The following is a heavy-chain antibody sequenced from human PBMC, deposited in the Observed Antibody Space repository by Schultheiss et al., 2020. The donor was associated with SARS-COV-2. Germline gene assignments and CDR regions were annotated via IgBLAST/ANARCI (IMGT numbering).Heavy chain of an antibody. CDR3: ARRGQQLVLYAFDI. CDR1: GFTFSSYA. V-gene: IGHV3-23*01. CDR2: ISGSGGST. J-gene: IGHJ3*02. D-gene: IGHD6-6*01. Sequence: GGSLRLSCAASGFTFSSYAMSWVRQAPGKGLEWVSTISGSGGSTYYADSVKGRFTISRDNAKNSLYLQMNSLRAEDTAVYYCARRGQQLVLYAFDIWGQGTMVTVSS.